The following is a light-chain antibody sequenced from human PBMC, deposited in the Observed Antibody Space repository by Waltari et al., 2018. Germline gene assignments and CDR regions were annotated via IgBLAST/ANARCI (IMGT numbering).Light chain of an antibody. J-gene: IGKJ1*01. V-gene: IGKV3-20*01. CDR1: QSSIRY. CDR2: AAC. CDR3: QNHERLPAM. Sequence: EIVLTQSPGTLSLSPGGRATLSCRASQSSIRYLAWYQHKPGQARSLLLYAACSRATGIPDMFSGSGSGTDFSLTISRLAPDDFAVYYCQNHERLPAMFGQGTKVEIK.